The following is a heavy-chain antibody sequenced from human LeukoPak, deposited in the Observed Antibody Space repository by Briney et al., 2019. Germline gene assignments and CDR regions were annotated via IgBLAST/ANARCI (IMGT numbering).Heavy chain of an antibody. V-gene: IGHV4-34*01. D-gene: IGHD6-6*01. J-gene: IGHJ4*02. CDR2: ITHSGST. CDR1: GGSFSGYY. CDR3: ASFGEAIAARPEYYFDY. Sequence: SKTLSLTCAVYGGSFSGYYWNWIRQPPGKGLEWIGEITHSGSTNYNPSLKSRVTISLDTSMKRFSLKLTSVTAADTAVYYCASFGEAIAARPEYYFDYWGQGTLVTVSS.